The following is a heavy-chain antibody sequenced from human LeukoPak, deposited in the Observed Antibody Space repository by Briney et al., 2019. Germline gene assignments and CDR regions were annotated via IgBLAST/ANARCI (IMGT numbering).Heavy chain of an antibody. Sequence: PSETLSLTCTVSGGSISSYYWSWIRQPAGKGLEWIGRIYTSGSTNYNPSLKSRVTMSVDTSKNQFSLKLSSVTAADTAVYYCAGGVILRFLEWSWNDAFDIWGQGTMVTVSS. CDR3: AGGVILRFLEWSWNDAFDI. V-gene: IGHV4-4*07. CDR1: GGSISSYY. D-gene: IGHD3-3*01. CDR2: IYTSGST. J-gene: IGHJ3*02.